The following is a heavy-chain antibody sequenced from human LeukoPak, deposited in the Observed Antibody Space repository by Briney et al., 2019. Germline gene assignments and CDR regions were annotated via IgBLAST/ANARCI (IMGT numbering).Heavy chain of an antibody. V-gene: IGHV3-33*01. Sequence: GGSLRLSCTASGFSPSGYCMHWVRQAPGKGLEWVALIWSGASARLYADSVKGGFTISRDGSRNTMYLQMDSLRAEDTAVYHCARDIWNDGNYYMDVWGKGTTVTVSS. J-gene: IGHJ6*03. CDR3: ARDIWNDGNYYMDV. CDR2: IWSGASAR. CDR1: GFSPSGYC. D-gene: IGHD1-1*01.